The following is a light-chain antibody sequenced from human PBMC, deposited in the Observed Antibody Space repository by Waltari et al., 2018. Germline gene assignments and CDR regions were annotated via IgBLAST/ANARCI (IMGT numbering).Light chain of an antibody. CDR3: SAWDGNLKIYI. CDR1: NNNVGKEG. J-gene: IGLJ1*01. Sequence: QAGLTQPPSVSKGLRQTATLTYTGDNNNVGKEGATWLQQHQGHPPTLLSYRNNNRPSGISGGLSAARSGNTASLTITGLQPEDEADYYCSAWDGNLKIYIFGPGTRVTVL. CDR2: RNN. V-gene: IGLV10-54*01.